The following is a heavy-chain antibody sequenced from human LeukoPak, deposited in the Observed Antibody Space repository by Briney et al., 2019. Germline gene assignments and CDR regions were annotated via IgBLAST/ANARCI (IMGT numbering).Heavy chain of an antibody. V-gene: IGHV3-73*01. CDR3: TRHSMDYYDSSGYN. D-gene: IGHD3-22*01. J-gene: IGHJ4*02. Sequence: GGSLRLSCAASGFTFSGSAMHWVRQASGKGLEWVGRIRSKANSYATAYAASVKGRFTISRDDPKNTAYLQMNSLKTEDTAVYYCTRHSMDYYDSSGYNWGQGTLVTVSS. CDR1: GFTFSGSA. CDR2: IRSKANSYAT.